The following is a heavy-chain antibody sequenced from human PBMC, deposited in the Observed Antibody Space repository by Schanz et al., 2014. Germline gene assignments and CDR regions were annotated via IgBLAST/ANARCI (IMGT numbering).Heavy chain of an antibody. CDR1: GFTFHTYD. CDR2: ISHDGHRD. J-gene: IGHJ3*02. D-gene: IGHD3-10*01. CDR3: AKDFFIGVARGVIISHDAIDI. V-gene: IGHV3-30-3*01. Sequence: EESGGGVVQPGRSLRLSCAASGFTFHTYDMHWVRQAPGKGLEWVAQISHDGHRDFYADSVKGRFTVSRDNNWKTLSLQMNSLRAEDTAVYYCAKDFFIGVARGVIISHDAIDIWGQGTKVTVSS.